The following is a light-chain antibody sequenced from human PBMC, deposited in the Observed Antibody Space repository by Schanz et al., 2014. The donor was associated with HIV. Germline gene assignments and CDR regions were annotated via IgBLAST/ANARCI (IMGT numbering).Light chain of an antibody. CDR2: GVS. Sequence: QSALTQPPSASGSPGQSITISCTGLNSDISTYNYVSWYQQNPGKAPKLMITGVSNRPSGVSDRFSGSKSGNTASLTISGLQAEDEADYYCCSYARSSTNVVFGGGTKLTVL. CDR3: CSYARSSTNVV. V-gene: IGLV2-23*02. CDR1: NSDISTYNY. J-gene: IGLJ2*01.